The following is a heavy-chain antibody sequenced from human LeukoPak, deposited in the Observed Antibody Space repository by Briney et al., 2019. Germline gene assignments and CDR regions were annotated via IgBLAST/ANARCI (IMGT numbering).Heavy chain of an antibody. J-gene: IGHJ3*02. Sequence: ASVKVSCKASGYTFTGYYMHWVRQAPGQGLEWMGWINPNSGDTNYAQKFQGRVTMTRDTSISAAYMQLSRLRSDGTAVYYCARPLPGSSFAFDIWGQGTMVTVSS. V-gene: IGHV1-2*02. D-gene: IGHD1-26*01. CDR1: GYTFTGYY. CDR3: ARPLPGSSFAFDI. CDR2: INPNSGDT.